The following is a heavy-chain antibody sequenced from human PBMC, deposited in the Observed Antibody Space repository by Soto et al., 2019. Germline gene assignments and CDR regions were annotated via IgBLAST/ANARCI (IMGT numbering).Heavy chain of an antibody. Sequence: ASVKVSCKASGYTFTSYYINWVRQAPGQGLEYLGWMNPNSGNTGYVQKFQGRVTMTTDTSTSTAYMELRSLRSDDTAVYYCASSFTLPAAIGYWGQGTLVTVSS. J-gene: IGHJ4*02. CDR2: MNPNSGNT. CDR1: GYTFTSYY. V-gene: IGHV1-8*01. CDR3: ASSFTLPAAIGY. D-gene: IGHD2-2*02.